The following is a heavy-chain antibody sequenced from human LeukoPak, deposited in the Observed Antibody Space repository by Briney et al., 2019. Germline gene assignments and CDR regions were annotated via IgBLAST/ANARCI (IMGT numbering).Heavy chain of an antibody. J-gene: IGHJ4*02. Sequence: PGGSLRLSCAASGFTFSSYSMNWVRQAPGKGLEWVSSISSSSSYIYYADSVKGRFTISRDNSKNTLYLQTNSLRAEDTAVYYCAKVQAASSGWYFDYWGQGTLVTVSS. CDR3: AKVQAASSGWYFDY. CDR2: ISSSSSYI. V-gene: IGHV3-21*04. CDR1: GFTFSSYS. D-gene: IGHD6-19*01.